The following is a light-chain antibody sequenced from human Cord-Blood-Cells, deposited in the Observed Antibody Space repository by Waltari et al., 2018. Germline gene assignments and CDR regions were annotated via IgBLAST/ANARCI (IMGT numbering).Light chain of an antibody. CDR1: QSISSY. V-gene: IGKV1-39*01. CDR2: AAS. CDR3: QQSYSTPQT. J-gene: IGKJ1*01. Sequence: DIQMTQSPSSLSASVGDRVTITCRASQSISSYLNWYQQKPGKAPKLLIYAASSLQSGVPSRFSGSGSGTDFTLTIISLQPEDFATYYCQQSYSTPQTFGQGPTV.